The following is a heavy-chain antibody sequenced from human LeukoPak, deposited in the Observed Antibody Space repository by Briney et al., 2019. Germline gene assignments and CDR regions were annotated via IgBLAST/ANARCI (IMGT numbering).Heavy chain of an antibody. CDR2: IIPILGIA. CDR3: ARDGKVRGVLSGIDY. Sequence: SVTVSCKASGGTFSSYAISWMRQAPGQGLEWMGRIIPILGIANYAQKFQGRVTITADKSTNTAYMELSSLRSEDTAVYHCARDGKVRGVLSGIDYWGQGTLVTVSS. J-gene: IGHJ4*02. D-gene: IGHD3-10*01. V-gene: IGHV1-69*04. CDR1: GGTFSSYA.